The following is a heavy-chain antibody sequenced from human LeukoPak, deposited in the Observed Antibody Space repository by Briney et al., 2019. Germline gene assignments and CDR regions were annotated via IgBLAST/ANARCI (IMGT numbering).Heavy chain of an antibody. CDR1: GYTFANYG. D-gene: IGHD6-19*01. V-gene: IGHV1-18*01. Sequence: ASVKVSCKASGYTFANYGISWVRQAPGQGLEWVGWISAYNGNTNYAQKLQGRVTMTTDTSTSTGYMELRSLRSDDTALYYCARSPIARVAATTPYYMDVWGKGTTVTISS. CDR2: ISAYNGNT. CDR3: ARSPIARVAATTPYYMDV. J-gene: IGHJ6*03.